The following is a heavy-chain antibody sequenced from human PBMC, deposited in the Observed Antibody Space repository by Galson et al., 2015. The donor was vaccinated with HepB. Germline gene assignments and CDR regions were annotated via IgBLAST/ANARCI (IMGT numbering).Heavy chain of an antibody. V-gene: IGHV5-10-1*01. CDR2: IDPSDSYT. J-gene: IGHJ3*02. CDR1: GYSFTSYW. D-gene: IGHD3-22*01. Sequence: QSGAEVKKPGESLRISCKGSGYSFTSYWISWVRQMPGKGLEWMGRIDPSDSYTNYSPSFQGHVTISADKSISTAYLQWSSPKASDTAMYYCAGTYDSSGYFWGEDAFDIWGQGTMVTVSS. CDR3: AGTYDSSGYFWGEDAFDI.